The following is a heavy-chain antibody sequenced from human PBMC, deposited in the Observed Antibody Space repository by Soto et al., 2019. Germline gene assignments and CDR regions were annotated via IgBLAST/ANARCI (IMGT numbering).Heavy chain of an antibody. CDR3: ARDRAWIQLWLAPSSYYGMDV. D-gene: IGHD5-18*01. V-gene: IGHV3-33*01. CDR1: GFTFSSYG. J-gene: IGHJ6*02. Sequence: GGSLRLSCAASGFTFSSYGMHWVRQAPGKGLEWVAVIWYDGSNKYYADSVKGRFTISRDNSKNTLYLQMNSLRAEDTAVYYCARDRAWIQLWLAPSSYYGMDVWGQGTTATVFS. CDR2: IWYDGSNK.